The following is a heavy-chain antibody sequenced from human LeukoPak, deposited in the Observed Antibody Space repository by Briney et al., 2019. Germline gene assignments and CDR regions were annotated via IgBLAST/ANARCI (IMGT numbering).Heavy chain of an antibody. Sequence: PSETLSLTFTVSGGSISSYYWSWIRQPAGKGLEWIGRIYTSGSTNYNPSLKSRVTMSVDTSKNQFSLKLSSVTAADTAVYYCARDSAMNYYDSSGYKFWGQGTLVTVSS. D-gene: IGHD3-22*01. CDR1: GGSISSYY. J-gene: IGHJ4*02. CDR2: IYTSGST. V-gene: IGHV4-4*07. CDR3: ARDSAMNYYDSSGYKF.